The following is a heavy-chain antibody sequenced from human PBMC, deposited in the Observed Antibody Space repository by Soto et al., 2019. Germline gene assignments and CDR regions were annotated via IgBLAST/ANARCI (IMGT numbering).Heavy chain of an antibody. J-gene: IGHJ4*02. D-gene: IGHD3-22*01. CDR2: IYYSGST. V-gene: IGHV4-31*03. CDR3: ARSGLYDSSGYYFDY. CDR1: GASITSGGYY. Sequence: QVQLQESGPGLVKPSQTLSLTCTVSGASITSGGYYWSWIRQHPGKGLEWIGYIYYSGSTYYNPSLQSRVTISVDTSKNQFSLKLSSVTAADTAVYYCARSGLYDSSGYYFDYWGQGTLVTVSS.